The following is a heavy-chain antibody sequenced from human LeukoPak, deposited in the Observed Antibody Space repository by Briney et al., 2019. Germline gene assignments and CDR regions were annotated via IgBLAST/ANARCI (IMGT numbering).Heavy chain of an antibody. CDR1: GGSISSYY. J-gene: IGHJ6*02. CDR2: IYYSGST. V-gene: IGHV4-59*01. D-gene: IGHD1-14*01. Sequence: SETLSLTCTVSGGSISSYYWSWIRQPPGKGLEWIGYIYYSGSTNYNPSLKSRVTISVDTSKSQFSLKLSSVTAADTAVYYCARAGRDRYYYYGMDVWGQGTTVTVSS. CDR3: ARAGRDRYYYYGMDV.